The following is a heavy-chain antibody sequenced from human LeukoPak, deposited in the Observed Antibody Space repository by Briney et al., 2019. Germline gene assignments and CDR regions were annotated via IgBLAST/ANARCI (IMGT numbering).Heavy chain of an antibody. CDR2: INHSGST. J-gene: IGHJ2*01. CDR1: GGSFSGYY. V-gene: IGHV4-34*01. D-gene: IGHD4-23*01. Sequence: SETLSLTCAVYGGSFSGYYWSWIRQPPGKGLEWIGEINHSGSTNYNPSLKSRVTISVDTSKNQFSLKLSSVTAADTAVYYCARGQGFDYGGNSGYWYFDLWGRAPWSLSPQ. CDR3: ARGQGFDYGGNSGYWYFDL.